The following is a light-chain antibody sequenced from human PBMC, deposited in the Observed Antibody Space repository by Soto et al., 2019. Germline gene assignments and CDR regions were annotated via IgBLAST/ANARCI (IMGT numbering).Light chain of an antibody. CDR3: QQHYTYPPWT. CDR2: AAS. Sequence: DIQMTQSTSSLSASVGDGVTITCRASQSISSWLAWYQQKPGKAPELLIYAASTLQSGAPSRFSGSGSGTDFTLTISCLQPEDSATYYCQQHYTYPPWTFGQGTKVDIK. CDR1: QSISSW. V-gene: IGKV1-9*01. J-gene: IGKJ1*01.